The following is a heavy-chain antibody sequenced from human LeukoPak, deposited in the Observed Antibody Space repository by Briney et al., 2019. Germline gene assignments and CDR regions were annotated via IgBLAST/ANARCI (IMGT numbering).Heavy chain of an antibody. Sequence: PSETLSLTCTVSGYSISSGYYWGWIRQPPGKGLEWIGSIYHSGSTYYNPSLKSRVTISVDTSKNQFSLKLSSVTAADTAVYYCARKRQKWELLPSGYMDVWGKGTTVTVSS. CDR1: GYSISSGYY. CDR3: ARKRQKWELLPSGYMDV. J-gene: IGHJ6*03. CDR2: IYHSGST. V-gene: IGHV4-38-2*02. D-gene: IGHD1-26*01.